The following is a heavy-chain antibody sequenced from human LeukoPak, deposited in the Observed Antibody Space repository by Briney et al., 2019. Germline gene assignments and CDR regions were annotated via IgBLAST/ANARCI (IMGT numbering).Heavy chain of an antibody. J-gene: IGHJ6*02. Sequence: PGGSQRLSCAASGFTFDDYAMHWVRQAPGKGLEWVSGISWNSGSIGYADSVKGRFTISRDNAKSSLYLQMNSLRAEDTALYYCAKDGSDVRGGGYYGMDVWGQGTTVTVSS. CDR2: ISWNSGSI. V-gene: IGHV3-9*01. CDR3: AKDGSDVRGGGYYGMDV. CDR1: GFTFDDYA. D-gene: IGHD3-10*02.